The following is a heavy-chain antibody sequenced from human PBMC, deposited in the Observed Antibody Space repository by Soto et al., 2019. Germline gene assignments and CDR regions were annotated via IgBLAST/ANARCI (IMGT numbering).Heavy chain of an antibody. D-gene: IGHD3-9*01. CDR1: GFYLSRAGYY. Sequence: SVTQSLTCPFAGFYLSRAGYYLNCHIQHPGKGLELIVYIYYSGSTYYNPSLKSRVTISVDTSKNQFSLKLSSVTAADTAVYYCARTGRFDYDILTGYYMGRYYGMDVWGQGNTVNVS. CDR2: IYYSGST. CDR3: ARTGRFDYDILTGYYMGRYYGMDV. V-gene: IGHV4-31*03. J-gene: IGHJ6*02.